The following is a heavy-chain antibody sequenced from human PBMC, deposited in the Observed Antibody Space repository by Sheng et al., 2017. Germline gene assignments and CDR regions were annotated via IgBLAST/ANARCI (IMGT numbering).Heavy chain of an antibody. CDR3: ARSPRGWELPTDAFDF. V-gene: IGHV3-23*04. J-gene: IGHJ3*01. D-gene: IGHD1-26*01. CDR1: GFTFSIFA. CDR2: ISSGGGRR. Sequence: EVQLVEAGGRLVQPGRSLRLSCAASGFTFSIFAMSWVRQAPGKGLEWVSTISSGGGRRYYADSGKGRFIISRDSSKNTLFLQMNSLRAEDTAVYYCARSPRGWELPTDAFDFWGQGTVVTVSS.